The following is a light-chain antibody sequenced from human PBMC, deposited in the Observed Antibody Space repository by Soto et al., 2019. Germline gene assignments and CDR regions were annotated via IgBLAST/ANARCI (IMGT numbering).Light chain of an antibody. V-gene: IGKV3-15*01. CDR1: HSVSSSY. CDR3: QQYNNWPPLT. Sequence: EIVLTQSPGTLSLSPGERATLSCRASHSVSSSYLAWYQQKPGQAPRLLIYGASTRATGIPARFSGSGSGTEFTLTISSLQSEDSAVYFCQQYNNWPPLTFGGGTKVDI. J-gene: IGKJ4*01. CDR2: GAS.